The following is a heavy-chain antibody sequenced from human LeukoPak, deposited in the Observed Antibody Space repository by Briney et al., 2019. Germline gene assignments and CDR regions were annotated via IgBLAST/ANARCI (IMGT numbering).Heavy chain of an antibody. CDR2: IYSGGST. CDR1: GFTVSSNY. V-gene: IGHV3-53*01. J-gene: IGHJ4*02. D-gene: IGHD3-22*01. Sequence: GGSLRLSCVVSGFTVSSNYMSWVRQAPGKGLEWVSVIYSGGSTYYADSVKGRFTISKDNYENTVYLQMNSLGAEDTAVYYCARHDSGYGPFDYWGQGTLVTVSS. CDR3: ARHDSGYGPFDY.